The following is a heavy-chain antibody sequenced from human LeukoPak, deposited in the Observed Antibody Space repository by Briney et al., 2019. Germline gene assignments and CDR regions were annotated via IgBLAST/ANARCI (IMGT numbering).Heavy chain of an antibody. CDR1: GYTLTELP. D-gene: IGHD1-26*01. CDR2: FDPDDGET. Sequence: ASVEVSCKVSGYTLTELPIHWVRRAPGKGLEWMGGFDPDDGETVYAQMFQGRVTMTEDTSSDTASMELSSLRSEDTAVYYCATGTSGSYYVGIVRPIDYWGQGTLVTVSS. J-gene: IGHJ4*02. V-gene: IGHV1-24*01. CDR3: ATGTSGSYYVGIVRPIDY.